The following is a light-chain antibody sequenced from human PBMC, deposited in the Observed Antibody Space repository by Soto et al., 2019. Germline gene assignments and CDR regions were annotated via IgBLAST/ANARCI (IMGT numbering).Light chain of an antibody. V-gene: IGKV1-5*03. CDR2: KAS. J-gene: IGKJ1*01. CDR1: QTISSW. Sequence: DITTSQSPSTLSGYVGDRVTITCRASQTISSWLAWYQQKPGKAPKLLIYKASTLKSGVPSRFSGSGSGTEFTLTISSLQPDDFATYYCQHYNSYSEAFGQGTKVDIK. CDR3: QHYNSYSEA.